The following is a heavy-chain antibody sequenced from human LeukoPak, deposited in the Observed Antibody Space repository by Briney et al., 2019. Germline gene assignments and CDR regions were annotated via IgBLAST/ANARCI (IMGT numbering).Heavy chain of an antibody. Sequence: SQTLSLTCAISGDSVSSNSAAWNWIRQSPSRGLEWLGRTYYRSKWYNNYAESVKSRITINPDTSKNQFSLQLNSVTPEDTAVYYCARDSWRPYSSSPIDYWGQGTLVTVSS. CDR1: GDSVSSNSAA. CDR3: ARDSWRPYSSSPIDY. J-gene: IGHJ4*02. CDR2: TYYRSKWYN. D-gene: IGHD6-6*01. V-gene: IGHV6-1*01.